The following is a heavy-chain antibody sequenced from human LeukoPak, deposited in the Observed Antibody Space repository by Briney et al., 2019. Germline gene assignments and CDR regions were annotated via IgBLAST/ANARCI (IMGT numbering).Heavy chain of an antibody. CDR3: ARECLITSSSDY. Sequence: GGSLRLSCAASGFTFSTYWMTWVRQAPGKGLEWVANIKPDGSQIYYVDSVKGRFTISRDNAKNSLYLQMNSLRAEDTAVYYCARECLITSSSDYWGHGTLVTVSS. V-gene: IGHV3-7*01. CDR2: IKPDGSQI. D-gene: IGHD6-6*01. J-gene: IGHJ4*01. CDR1: GFTFSTYW.